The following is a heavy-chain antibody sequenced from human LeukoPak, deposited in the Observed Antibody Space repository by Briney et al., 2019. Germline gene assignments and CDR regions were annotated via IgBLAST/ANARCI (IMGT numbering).Heavy chain of an antibody. Sequence: PGGSLRLSCAASGFTFSSYSMNWVRQAPGKGLEWVSSISSSSSCIYYADSVKGRFTISRDNAKNSLYLQMNSLRAEDTAVYYCARAFPYYYDSSGYYDYWGQGTLVTVSS. J-gene: IGHJ4*02. CDR2: ISSSSSCI. D-gene: IGHD3-22*01. CDR1: GFTFSSYS. CDR3: ARAFPYYYDSSGYYDY. V-gene: IGHV3-21*01.